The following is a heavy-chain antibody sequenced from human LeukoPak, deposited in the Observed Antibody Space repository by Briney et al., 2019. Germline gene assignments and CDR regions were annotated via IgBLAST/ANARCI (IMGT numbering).Heavy chain of an antibody. J-gene: IGHJ4*02. CDR2: ISYDGSNK. CDR3: ARDDYGDEGADY. D-gene: IGHD4-17*01. V-gene: IGHV3-30*03. Sequence: GGSLRLSCAASGFTFNSYGMHWVRQAPGKGLEWVAVISYDGSNKYYADSVKGRFTISRDNSKNTLYLQMNSLRAEDTAVYYCARDDYGDEGADYWGQGTLVTVSS. CDR1: GFTFNSYG.